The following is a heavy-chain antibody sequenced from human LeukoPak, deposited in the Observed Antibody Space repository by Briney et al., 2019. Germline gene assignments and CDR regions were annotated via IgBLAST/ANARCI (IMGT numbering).Heavy chain of an antibody. CDR3: ARERAAAGTFYYYGMDV. V-gene: IGHV1-3*01. Sequence: ASVKGSCKASGYTFTSYAMHWVRQAPGQRLEWMGWINAGNGNTKYSQKFQGRVTITRDTSASTAYMELSSLRSEDTAVYYCARERAAAGTFYYYGMDVWGQGTTVTVSS. CDR2: INAGNGNT. D-gene: IGHD6-13*01. CDR1: GYTFTSYA. J-gene: IGHJ6*02.